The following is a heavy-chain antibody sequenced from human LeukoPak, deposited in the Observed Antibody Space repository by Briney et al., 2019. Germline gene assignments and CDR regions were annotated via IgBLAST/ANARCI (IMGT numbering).Heavy chain of an antibody. D-gene: IGHD6-13*01. CDR2: INPNSGGT. CDR1: GYTFTSYD. J-gene: IGHJ5*02. Sequence: VASVKVSCKASGYTFTSYDINWVRQATGQGLEWMGWINPNSGGTNYAQKFQGRVTMTRDTSISTAYMELSRLRSDDTAVYYCARDLTRYSSSPWGQGTLVTVSS. V-gene: IGHV1-2*02. CDR3: ARDLTRYSSSP.